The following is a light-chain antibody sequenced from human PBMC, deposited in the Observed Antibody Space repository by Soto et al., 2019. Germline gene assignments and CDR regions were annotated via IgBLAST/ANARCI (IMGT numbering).Light chain of an antibody. V-gene: IGKV1-9*01. CDR3: QQLNSYPRT. J-gene: IGKJ1*01. Sequence: DIQLTQSPSFLSASVGDRVTITCRASQGIRSFLAWYQQKPGKAPKLLIYAASTLQSGVPSRFSGSGSGTEFALTLSSLHTEDFETYYCQQLNSYPRTFGQGTKVEIK. CDR2: AAS. CDR1: QGIRSF.